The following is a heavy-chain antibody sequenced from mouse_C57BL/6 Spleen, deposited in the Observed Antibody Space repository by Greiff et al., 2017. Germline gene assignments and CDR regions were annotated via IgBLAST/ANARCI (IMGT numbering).Heavy chain of an antibody. J-gene: IGHJ3*01. CDR2: ISSGGSYT. Sequence: EVQGVESGGDLVKPGGSLKLSCAASGFTFSSYGMSWVRQTPDKRLEWVATISSGGSYTYYPDSVKGRFTISRDNAKNTLYLQMSSLKSEDTAMYYCARGIDYCGSSTQGWFAYWGQGTLVTVSA. D-gene: IGHD1-1*01. V-gene: IGHV5-6*01. CDR3: ARGIDYCGSSTQGWFAY. CDR1: GFTFSSYG.